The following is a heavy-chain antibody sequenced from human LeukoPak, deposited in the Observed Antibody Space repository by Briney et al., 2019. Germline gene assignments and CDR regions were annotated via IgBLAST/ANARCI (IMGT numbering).Heavy chain of an antibody. V-gene: IGHV4-59*01. J-gene: IGHJ4*02. Sequence: SETLSLTCTVPGGSISSYYWSWIRQPPGKGLEWIGYIYYSGSTNYNPSLKSRVTISVDTSKNQFSLKLSSVTAADTAVYYCARDLMGGQPLFAYWGQGTLVTVSS. D-gene: IGHD3-16*01. CDR2: IYYSGST. CDR1: GGSISSYY. CDR3: ARDLMGGQPLFAY.